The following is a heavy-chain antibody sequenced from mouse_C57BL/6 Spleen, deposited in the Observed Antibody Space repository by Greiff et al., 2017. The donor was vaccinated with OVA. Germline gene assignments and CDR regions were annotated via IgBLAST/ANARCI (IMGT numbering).Heavy chain of an antibody. J-gene: IGHJ1*03. CDR2: INPNNGGT. Sequence: VQLQQSGPELVKPGASVKISCKASGYTFTDYYMNWVKQSHGKGLEWIGDINPNNGGTSYNHKVKGKATLTGDKSSSTAYMELRSLTSEDSAVYYCAREGPGMGDFEGWGTGTTVTVAS. D-gene: IGHD4-1*01. V-gene: IGHV1-26*01. CDR3: AREGPGMGDFEG. CDR1: GYTFTDYY.